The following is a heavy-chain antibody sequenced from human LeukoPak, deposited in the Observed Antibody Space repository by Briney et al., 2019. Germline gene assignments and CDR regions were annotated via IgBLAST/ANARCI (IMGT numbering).Heavy chain of an antibody. V-gene: IGHV1-2*02. Sequence: ASVKVSCKASVYTFTGYYMHWVRQAPGQGLEWMGWINPNSGGTNYAQKFQGRVTMTRDTSISTAYMELSSLRSEDTAVYYCARTQYSIAARHPLDYWGQGTLVTVSS. CDR3: ARTQYSIAARHPLDY. CDR1: VYTFTGYY. D-gene: IGHD6-6*01. CDR2: INPNSGGT. J-gene: IGHJ4*02.